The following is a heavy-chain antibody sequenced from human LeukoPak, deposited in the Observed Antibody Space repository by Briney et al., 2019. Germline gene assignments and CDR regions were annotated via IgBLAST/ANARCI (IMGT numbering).Heavy chain of an antibody. CDR2: IYYSGST. CDR3: AKAWSSYYDFWSGYYS. V-gene: IGHV4-39*01. J-gene: IGHJ5*02. CDR1: GGSISSSSYY. Sequence: SETLSLTCTVSGGSISSSSYYWGWIRQPPGKGREWIGSIYYSGSTYYNPSLKSRVTISVDTSKNQFSLKLSSVTAADTAVYYCAKAWSSYYDFWSGYYSWGQGTLVTVSS. D-gene: IGHD3-3*01.